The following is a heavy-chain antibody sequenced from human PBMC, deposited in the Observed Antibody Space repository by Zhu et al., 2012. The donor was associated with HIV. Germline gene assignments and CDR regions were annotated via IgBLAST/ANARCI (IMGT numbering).Heavy chain of an antibody. J-gene: IGHJ4*02. CDR1: GFTFSDYF. CDR3: ARDEVXRETDSLTKPKYFDS. V-gene: IGHV3-11*04. CDR2: ISSSGSTI. Sequence: QVKLEESGGGLVKPGGSLRLSCAASGFTFSDYFMTWIRQAPGKGLEWISYISSSGSTIYYADSVKGRFTISRDNAKNSLHLQMNNLRAEDTAVYYCARDEVXRETDSLTKPKYFDSWAREPGHRL. D-gene: IGHD4-23*01.